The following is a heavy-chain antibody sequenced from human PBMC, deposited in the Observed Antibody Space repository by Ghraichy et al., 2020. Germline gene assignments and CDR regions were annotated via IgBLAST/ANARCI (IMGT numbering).Heavy chain of an antibody. CDR2: ITTNGGGT. CDR1: GFTFSTYA. V-gene: IGHV3-23*01. D-gene: IGHD6-19*01. CDR3: ARPLIAVTWKEGFDS. J-gene: IGHJ4*02. Sequence: GGSLRLSCAASGFTFSTYAMSWVRQAPGKGLEWVSAITTNGGGTYYADSVKGRFTFTRDNSQNTLYLQMNSLRDEDTAVYYCARPLIAVTWKEGFDSWGQGTLVTVSP.